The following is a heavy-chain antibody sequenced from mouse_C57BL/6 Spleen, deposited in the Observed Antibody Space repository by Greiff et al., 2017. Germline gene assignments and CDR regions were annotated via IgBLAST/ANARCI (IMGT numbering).Heavy chain of an antibody. D-gene: IGHD1-1*01. Sequence: EVQLQQSGPELVKPGASVKISCKASGYTFTDYYMNWVKQSHGKSLEWIGDINPNNGGTSYNQKFKGKATLTVDKSSSTAYMELRSLTSEDSAVYYCASRYYYLYWGQGTLVTVSA. CDR2: INPNNGGT. CDR3: ASRYYYLY. J-gene: IGHJ3*01. V-gene: IGHV1-26*01. CDR1: GYTFTDYY.